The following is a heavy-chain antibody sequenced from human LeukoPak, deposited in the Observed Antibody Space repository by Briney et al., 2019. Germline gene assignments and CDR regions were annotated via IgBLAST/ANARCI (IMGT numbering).Heavy chain of an antibody. CDR2: INHSGST. CDR1: GGSFSGYY. Sequence: PSETLSLTCAVYGGSFSGYYWSWIRQPPGKWLEWIGEINHSGSTNYNPSLKSRVTISVDTSKNQFSLKLSSVTAADTAVYYCARGRRYYYGSGSYYNGLGSWFDPWGQGTLVTVSS. CDR3: ARGRRYYYGSGSYYNGLGSWFDP. V-gene: IGHV4-34*01. D-gene: IGHD3-10*01. J-gene: IGHJ5*02.